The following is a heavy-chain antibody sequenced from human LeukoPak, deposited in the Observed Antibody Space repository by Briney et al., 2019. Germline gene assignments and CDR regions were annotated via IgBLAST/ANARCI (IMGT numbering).Heavy chain of an antibody. J-gene: IGHJ3*02. V-gene: IGHV4-34*01. Sequence: SETLSLTRAVYGGSFRGYYWSGIRPPPRKGRGCIGEIKHSGSTNYNPSLKSRVTISVDTSKNQFSLKLSSVTAADTAVYYCARGVQAVAGTIAFDIWGQGTMVTGSS. CDR1: GGSFRGYY. CDR3: ARGVQAVAGTIAFDI. D-gene: IGHD6-19*01. CDR2: IKHSGST.